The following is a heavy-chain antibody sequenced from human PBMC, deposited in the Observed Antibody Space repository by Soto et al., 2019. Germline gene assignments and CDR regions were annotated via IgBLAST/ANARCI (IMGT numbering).Heavy chain of an antibody. CDR2: IYYSGTT. J-gene: IGHJ5*02. Sequence: SETLSLTCTVSGGSVSSDSYYWSWIRQPPGKGLEWIGFIYYSGTTNYNPSLKSRVMISLDTSKNQFSLKLSSVTAADTAIYYCERGPPPNCFDPWGQGTPVTVSS. CDR1: GGSVSSDSYY. CDR3: ERGPPPNCFDP. V-gene: IGHV4-61*01.